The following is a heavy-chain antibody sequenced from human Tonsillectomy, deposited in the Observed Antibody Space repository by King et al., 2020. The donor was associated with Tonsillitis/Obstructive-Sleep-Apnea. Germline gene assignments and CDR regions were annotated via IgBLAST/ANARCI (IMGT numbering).Heavy chain of an antibody. CDR2: IWYDGSNK. CDR1: GFTFCSYG. Sequence: QVQLVESGGGVVQPGRSLRLSCAASGFTFCSYGMHWVRQAPGKGLEWVAVIWYDGSNKYYADSVKGRFTISRDNSKNTLYLQMNSLRAEDTAVYYCARDYGYYDILTGYFGTSTWGYFDYWGQGTLVTVSS. CDR3: ARDYGYYDILTGYFGTSTWGYFDY. J-gene: IGHJ4*02. D-gene: IGHD3-9*01. V-gene: IGHV3-33*01.